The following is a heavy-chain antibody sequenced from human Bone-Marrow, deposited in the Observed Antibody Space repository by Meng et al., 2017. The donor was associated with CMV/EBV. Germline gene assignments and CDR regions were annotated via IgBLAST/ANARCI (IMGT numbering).Heavy chain of an antibody. D-gene: IGHD4-17*01. CDR3: ARTVSAQGSLDY. CDR2: INPNSGGT. Sequence: ASVKVSCKGSENTFTGYYIHWVRQAPGQGLEWMGWINPNSGGTNYAQKFQGRVTMTCDTSIRTAYMELSSLRSEDTAVYYCARTVSAQGSLDYWGQGTLVTVSS. V-gene: IGHV1-2*02. CDR1: ENTFTGYY. J-gene: IGHJ4*02.